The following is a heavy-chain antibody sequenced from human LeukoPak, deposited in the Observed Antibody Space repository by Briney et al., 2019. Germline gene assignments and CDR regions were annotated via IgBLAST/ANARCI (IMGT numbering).Heavy chain of an antibody. CDR1: GGSFSGYY. J-gene: IGHJ6*02. CDR3: ARGRAPVFDIVVVPAAPEPYYYGMDV. D-gene: IGHD2-2*01. V-gene: IGHV4-34*01. Sequence: SETLSLTCAVYGGSFSGYYWSWISQPPGKGLEWIGEINHSGSTNYNPSLKSRVTISVDTSKNQFSLKLSSVTAADTAVYYCARGRAPVFDIVVVPAAPEPYYYGMDVWGQGTTVTVSS. CDR2: INHSGST.